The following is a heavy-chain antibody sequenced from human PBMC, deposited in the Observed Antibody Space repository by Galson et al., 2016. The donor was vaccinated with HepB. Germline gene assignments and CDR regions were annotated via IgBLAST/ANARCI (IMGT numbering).Heavy chain of an antibody. CDR3: ATHAPNEGSGWILYFDL. CDR2: IYYSGRT. CDR1: GGSISSSSDY. V-gene: IGHV4-39*01. Sequence: ETLSLTCTVSGGSISSSSDYWGWIRQPPGEGLEWIGSIYYSGRTYNNPSLRSRVSISVDTSKNQFSLKLSSVTAADTGVYYCATHAPNEGSGWILYFDLWGRGTLVTVSS. J-gene: IGHJ2*01. D-gene: IGHD6-19*01.